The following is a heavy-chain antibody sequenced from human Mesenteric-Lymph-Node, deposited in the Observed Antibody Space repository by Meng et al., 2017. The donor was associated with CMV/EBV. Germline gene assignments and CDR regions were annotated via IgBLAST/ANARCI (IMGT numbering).Heavy chain of an antibody. D-gene: IGHD3-10*01. CDR1: GFTFSSYW. V-gene: IGHV3-7*01. Sequence: GESLKISCAASGFTFSSYWMRWVRQAPGKGLEWVANIKQDGSEKYYVDSVKGRFTISRDNAKNSLYLQMNSLRAEDTAVYYCAARDGSGSYYNIFNYYYGMDVWGQGTTVTVSS. J-gene: IGHJ6*02. CDR3: AARDGSGSYYNIFNYYYGMDV. CDR2: IKQDGSEK.